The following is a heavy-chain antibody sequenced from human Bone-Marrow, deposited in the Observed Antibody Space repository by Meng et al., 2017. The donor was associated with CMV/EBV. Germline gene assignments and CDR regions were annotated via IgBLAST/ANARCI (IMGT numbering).Heavy chain of an antibody. CDR2: ISSSSSYI. J-gene: IGHJ4*02. V-gene: IGHV3-21*01. CDR1: GFTFSSYW. CDR3: ARAEAPQN. Sequence: GGSLRLSCAASGFTFSSYWMSWVRQAPGKGLEWVSSISSSSSYIYYADSVKGRFTISRDNAKNSLYLQMNSLRAEDTAVYYCARAEAPQNWGQGTRVTGYS.